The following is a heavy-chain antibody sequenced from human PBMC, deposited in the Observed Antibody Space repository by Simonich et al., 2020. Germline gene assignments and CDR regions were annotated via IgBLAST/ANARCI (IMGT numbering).Heavy chain of an antibody. CDR3: ARDIVSFGSSWYAFDI. Sequence: QVQLVESGGGVVQPGRSLRLSCAASGFTFSSYAMHWVRQAPSKGVDGGAVITYDGSKKYYADSVKGRFTISRNNSKNTLYLQMNSLRAEDTAVYYCARDIVSFGSSWYAFDIWGQGTMVTVSS. D-gene: IGHD6-13*01. V-gene: IGHV3-30*07. CDR1: GFTFSSYA. J-gene: IGHJ3*02. CDR2: ITYDGSKK.